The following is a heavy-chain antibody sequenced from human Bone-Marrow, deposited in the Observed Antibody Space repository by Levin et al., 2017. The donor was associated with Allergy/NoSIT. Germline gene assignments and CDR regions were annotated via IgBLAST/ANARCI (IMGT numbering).Heavy chain of an antibody. CDR3: ARDVDCSGGSCYSFDY. CDR1: GGSISSSNW. Sequence: SETLSLTCAVSGGSISSSNWWSWVRQPPGKGLEWIGEIYHSGSTNYNPSLKSRVTISVDKSKNQFSLKLSSVTAADTAVYYCARDVDCSGGSCYSFDYWGQGTLVTVSS. D-gene: IGHD2-15*01. V-gene: IGHV4-4*02. J-gene: IGHJ4*02. CDR2: IYHSGST.